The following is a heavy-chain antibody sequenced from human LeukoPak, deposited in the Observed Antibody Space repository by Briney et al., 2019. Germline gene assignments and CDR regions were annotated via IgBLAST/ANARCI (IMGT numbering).Heavy chain of an antibody. CDR1: GFTFSSYS. CDR3: ARAGIAVAEYYFDY. V-gene: IGHV3-21*01. J-gene: IGHJ4*02. Sequence: GGSLRLSCAASGFTFSSYSMNWVRQAPGKGLEWVSSISSSSSYIYYADSVKGRFTISRDNAKNSLYLQMNSLRAEDTAVYYCARAGIAVAEYYFDYWGQGTLVTVSS. D-gene: IGHD6-19*01. CDR2: ISSSSSYI.